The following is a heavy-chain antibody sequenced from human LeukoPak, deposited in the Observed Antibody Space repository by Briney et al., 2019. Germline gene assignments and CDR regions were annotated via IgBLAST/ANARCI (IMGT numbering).Heavy chain of an antibody. CDR2: IYHRGST. CDR1: GYSISSNYY. D-gene: IGHD3-3*01. CDR3: ARVSRRRIFVLPKGPHFDY. J-gene: IGHJ4*02. V-gene: IGHV4-38-2*01. Sequence: KSSETLSLTCAVSGYSISSNYYWGWIRQPPGKGLEWIGSIYHRGSTYYNPSLKSRVTMSIDTSKNQFSLKLSSVTAADTAVYYCARVSRRRIFVLPKGPHFDYWGQGTLVTVSS.